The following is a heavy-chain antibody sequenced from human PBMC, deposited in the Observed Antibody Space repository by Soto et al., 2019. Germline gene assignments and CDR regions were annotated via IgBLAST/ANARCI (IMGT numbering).Heavy chain of an antibody. CDR1: GFTFSSYW. D-gene: IGHD3-9*01. V-gene: IGHV3-7*01. Sequence: GGSLRLSCAASGFTFSSYWMSWVRQAPGKGLEWVANIKQDGSEKYYVDSVKGRFTISRDNAKNSLYLQMNSLRAEDTAVYYCARVSGLRRVYDILTGYYWTYGMDVWGQGTTVTVSS. CDR3: ARVSGLRRVYDILTGYYWTYGMDV. CDR2: IKQDGSEK. J-gene: IGHJ6*02.